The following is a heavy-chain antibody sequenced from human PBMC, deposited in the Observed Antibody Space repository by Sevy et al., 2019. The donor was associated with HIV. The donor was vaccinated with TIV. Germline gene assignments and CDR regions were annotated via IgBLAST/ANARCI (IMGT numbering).Heavy chain of an antibody. Sequence: SETLSLTCTVSSGSISSYYWSWIRQPPGKGLEWIGYICYSGSTNYNPSLKSRVTISVDTSKNQFSLKLSSVTAADTAVYYCARVHGDYVLPYFDYWGQGTLVTVSS. CDR3: ARVHGDYVLPYFDY. J-gene: IGHJ4*02. D-gene: IGHD4-17*01. CDR2: ICYSGST. CDR1: SGSISSYY. V-gene: IGHV4-59*13.